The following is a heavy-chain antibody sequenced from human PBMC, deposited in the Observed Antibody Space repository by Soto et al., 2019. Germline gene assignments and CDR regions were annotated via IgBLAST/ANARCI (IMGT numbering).Heavy chain of an antibody. J-gene: IGHJ6*02. CDR1: GFTVSSNY. Sequence: GGSLRLSCAASGFTVSSNYMSWVRQAPGKGLEWVSVIYSGGSTYYADSVKGRFTISRDNSKNTLYLQMNSLRAEDTAVYYCARGPLVDQAYYYGMDVWGQGTTVTVSS. V-gene: IGHV3-53*01. D-gene: IGHD2-2*01. CDR3: ARGPLVDQAYYYGMDV. CDR2: IYSGGST.